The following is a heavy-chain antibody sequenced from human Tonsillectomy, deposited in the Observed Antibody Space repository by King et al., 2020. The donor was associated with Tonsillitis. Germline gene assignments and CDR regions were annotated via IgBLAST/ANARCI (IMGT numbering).Heavy chain of an antibody. Sequence: VQLVESGGGVVQPGRSLRLSCAASGFPFSNYGMHWVRQAPGKGLEWVAVISYDGSNTYYADSVKGRFSISRDNSKNTLYLQMNSLRAEDTAIYYCAAEYDYWGQGALVTVSS. V-gene: IGHV3-30*03. CDR2: ISYDGSNT. D-gene: IGHD2-2*01. CDR1: GFPFSNYG. CDR3: AAEYDY. J-gene: IGHJ4*02.